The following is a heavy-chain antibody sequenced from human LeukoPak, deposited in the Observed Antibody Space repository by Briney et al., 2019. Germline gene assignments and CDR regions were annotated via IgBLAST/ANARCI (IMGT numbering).Heavy chain of an antibody. D-gene: IGHD2-15*01. J-gene: IGHJ5*02. CDR2: IYPADSDT. V-gene: IGHV5-51*01. CDR3: ARPPLGYSYNWFDP. CDR1: GYSFTSYW. Sequence: LKISCKGSGYSFTSYWMGWVRQMPGKGLEWIGIIYPADSDTTYSPSLQGQVNISADMTISNAYLQWSILKASDTAMYYCARPPLGYSYNWFDPWGQGTLVTVSS.